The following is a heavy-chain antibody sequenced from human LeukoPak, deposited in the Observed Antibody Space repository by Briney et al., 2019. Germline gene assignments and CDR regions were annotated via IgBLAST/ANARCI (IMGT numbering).Heavy chain of an antibody. CDR1: GFTFSSYS. CDR3: ARDPTFGYSSSSYPLGDY. D-gene: IGHD6-6*01. J-gene: IGHJ4*02. V-gene: IGHV3-48*04. CDR2: ISSSSSTI. Sequence: GGSLRLSCAASGFTFSSYSMNWVRQAPGKGLEWVSYISSSSSTIYYADSVKGRFTISRDNAKNSLYLQMNSLRAEDTAVYYCARDPTFGYSSSSYPLGDYWGQGTLVTVSS.